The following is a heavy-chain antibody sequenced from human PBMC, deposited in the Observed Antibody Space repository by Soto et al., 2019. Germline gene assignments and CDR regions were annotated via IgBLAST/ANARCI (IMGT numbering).Heavy chain of an antibody. CDR1: GYTFTTYY. D-gene: IGHD6-13*01. V-gene: IGHV1-2*02. CDR2: MNPHTGAT. J-gene: IGHJ5*02. Sequence: ASVKVSCKAFGYTFTTYYLHWLRQAPGQGLEWVGWMNPHTGATKYAQKFQGRVTMTRDTSIGAAFMELTRLTSDDTAMYYCAGPIAATDTLYQWFDPWGQGTLVTVSS. CDR3: AGPIAATDTLYQWFDP.